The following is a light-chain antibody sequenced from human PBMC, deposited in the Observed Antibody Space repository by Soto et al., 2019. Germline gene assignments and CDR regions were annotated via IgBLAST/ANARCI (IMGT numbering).Light chain of an antibody. V-gene: IGLV2-14*01. J-gene: IGLJ1*01. CDR1: SSDVGGYNY. CDR2: DVS. Sequence: QSALTQPASVSGSPGQSITISCTGTSSDVGGYNYVSWYQQHPGKAPKLMIHDVSNRPSGVSNRFSGSKSGNTASLTISGLQAEDEADYYCSSYTSSSTVFGTGTKLTVL. CDR3: SSYTSSSTV.